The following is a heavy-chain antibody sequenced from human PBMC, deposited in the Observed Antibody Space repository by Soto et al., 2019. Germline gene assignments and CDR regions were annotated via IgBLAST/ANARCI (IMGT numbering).Heavy chain of an antibody. CDR3: ARGAYSNYGEECWFDP. V-gene: IGHV1-69*01. D-gene: IGHD4-4*01. CDR2: IIPIFGTA. CDR1: GGTFSSYA. J-gene: IGHJ5*02. Sequence: QVQLVQSGAEVKKPGSSVKVSCKASGGTFSSYAISWVRQAPGQGLEWMGGIIPIFGTANYAQKFQGRVTITADESTSTAYMELSRLRSEDTAVYYCARGAYSNYGEECWFDPWGQGTLVTVSS.